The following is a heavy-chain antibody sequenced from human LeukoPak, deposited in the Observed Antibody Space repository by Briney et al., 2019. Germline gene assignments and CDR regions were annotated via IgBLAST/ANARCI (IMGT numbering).Heavy chain of an antibody. Sequence: HPGGSLRLSCVASGFTFTDYFMSWVRQAPGKGLEWVSVLYSGGNTYHADSVKGRFTISRDNSKNTLYLQMNSLRAEDTAVYYCAREGASSSFGYWGQGTLVTVSS. CDR1: GFTFTDYF. D-gene: IGHD6-13*01. CDR2: LYSGGNT. CDR3: AREGASSSFGY. V-gene: IGHV3-53*01. J-gene: IGHJ4*02.